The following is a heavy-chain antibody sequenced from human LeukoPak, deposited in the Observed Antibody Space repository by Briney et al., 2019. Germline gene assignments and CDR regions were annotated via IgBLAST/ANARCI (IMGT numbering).Heavy chain of an antibody. CDR2: INRDGSDT. CDR1: GFTFSNAW. D-gene: IGHD4-17*01. Sequence: GGSLRLSCAASGFTFSNAWMSWVRQAPGKGLLWVSRINRDGSDTRYVDSVKGRFTISRDNAKNTLYLQVDSLRADDTAVYYCARGAYGDAADYWGQGTLLTVSS. CDR3: ARGAYGDAADY. V-gene: IGHV3-74*01. J-gene: IGHJ4*02.